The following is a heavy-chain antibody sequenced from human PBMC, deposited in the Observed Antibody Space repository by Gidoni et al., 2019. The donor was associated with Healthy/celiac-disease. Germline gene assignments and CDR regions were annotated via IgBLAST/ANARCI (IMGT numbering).Heavy chain of an antibody. CDR1: GGSISSYY. CDR2: IYYSGST. V-gene: IGHV4-59*01. CDR3: ARGYYYLDAFDI. Sequence: QVQLQESGPGLVKPSETLSLTCTVSGGSISSYYWSWIRQPPGKGLEWIGYIYYSGSTNYNPSLKSRVTISVDTSKNQFSLKLSSVTAADTAVYYCARGYYYLDAFDIWGQGTMVTVSS. D-gene: IGHD5-12*01. J-gene: IGHJ3*02.